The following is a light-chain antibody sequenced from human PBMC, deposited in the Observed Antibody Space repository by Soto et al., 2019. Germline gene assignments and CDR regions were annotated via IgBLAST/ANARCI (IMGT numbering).Light chain of an antibody. Sequence: QSVLTQPASVSGSPGQSITISCTGTSSDVGAYDYVSWYQQHPGEVPKLMIFDVSDRPSGVSNRFSGSKSGNTASLTICGLQAEDEADYCCSSFTTSTPYVFGTGTKLTVL. CDR1: SSDVGAYDY. J-gene: IGLJ1*01. CDR3: SSFTTSTPYV. CDR2: DVS. V-gene: IGLV2-14*03.